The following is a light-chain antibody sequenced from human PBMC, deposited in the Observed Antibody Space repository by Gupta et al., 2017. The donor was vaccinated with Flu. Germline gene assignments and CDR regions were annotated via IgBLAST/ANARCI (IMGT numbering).Light chain of an antibody. CDR2: AAS. J-gene: IGKJ2*02. CDR1: QVSSSN. V-gene: IGKV1-9*01. Sequence: DRVTIPCLVSQVSSSNLVWYQQKPGQAPKVLLYAASTLQSGVPSRFSGSGSGTEFTLTISTLQPEDFATYYCQHIASLPRTFGQGTKLEIK. CDR3: QHIASLPRT.